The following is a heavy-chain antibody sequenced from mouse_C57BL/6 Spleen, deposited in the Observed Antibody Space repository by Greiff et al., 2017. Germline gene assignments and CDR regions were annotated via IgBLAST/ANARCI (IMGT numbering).Heavy chain of an antibody. J-gene: IGHJ1*03. V-gene: IGHV1-22*01. D-gene: IGHD1-1*01. CDR3: ARYHYGSSYWYFDV. CDR1: GYTFTDYN. CDR2: INPNNGGT. Sequence: VQLQQSGPELVKPGASVKMSCKASGYTFTDYNMHWVKQSHGKSLEWIGYINPNNGGTSYNQKFKGKATLTVNKSSSTAYMELRSLTSEASAVYYCARYHYGSSYWYFDVWGTGSTVTVSS.